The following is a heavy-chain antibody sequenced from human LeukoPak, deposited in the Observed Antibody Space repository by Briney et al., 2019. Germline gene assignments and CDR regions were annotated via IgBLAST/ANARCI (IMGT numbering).Heavy chain of an antibody. CDR2: ISRDGSST. D-gene: IGHD6-6*01. Sequence: PGGSLRLSCAASGFIFKSYWMFWVRPAPRKGLVWVSHISRDGSSTTYADSVKGRFTISRDNAKGTLSLQMNSLRVDDTAVYYCVRDPGSSSDYWGQGTLVTVSS. V-gene: IGHV3-74*03. CDR3: VRDPGSSSDY. J-gene: IGHJ4*02. CDR1: GFIFKSYW.